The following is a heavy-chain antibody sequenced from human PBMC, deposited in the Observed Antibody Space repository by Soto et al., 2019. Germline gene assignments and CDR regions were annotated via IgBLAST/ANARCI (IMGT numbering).Heavy chain of an antibody. CDR2: FDPEDGET. CDR1: GYTLTELS. J-gene: IGHJ4*02. CDR3: ATEWPPFTAAAGTGSFFR. Sequence: ASVKVSCKVSGYTLTELSMHWVRQAPGKGLEWMGGFDPEDGETIYAQKFQGRVTMTEDTSTDTAYMELSSLRSEETAVYYCATEWPPFTAAAGTGSFFRWGQGTLVTVSS. D-gene: IGHD6-13*01. V-gene: IGHV1-24*01.